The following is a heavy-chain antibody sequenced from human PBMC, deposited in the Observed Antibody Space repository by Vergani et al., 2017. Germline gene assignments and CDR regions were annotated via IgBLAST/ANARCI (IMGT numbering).Heavy chain of an antibody. CDR1: GVTFSSYS. CDR3: AREPGGSYSGYYYYYYMAV. V-gene: IGHV3-21*01. Sequence: EVQLVESGGGLVKPGGSLRLSCAASGVTFSSYSMNWVRQAPGKGLEWGSSISSSSSYIYYADSVKGRFTISRDNAKNSLYLQMNSLRAEDTAVYYCAREPGGSYSGYYYYYYMAVWGKGTTVTVSS. J-gene: IGHJ6*03. D-gene: IGHD1-26*01. CDR2: ISSSSSYI.